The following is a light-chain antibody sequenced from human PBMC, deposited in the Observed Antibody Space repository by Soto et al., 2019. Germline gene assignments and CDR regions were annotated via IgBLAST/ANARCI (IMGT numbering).Light chain of an antibody. CDR1: QSVSSS. J-gene: IGKJ4*01. Sequence: EIVMTQSPATLSVSPGDRATLSCRASQSVSSSLAWYQQIPGQAPRLLIYDASTRATGIPARFGGSGSGTEFTLTISSLQSEDFAVYYCQQYNNWPPLTFGGGTKEELK. CDR3: QQYNNWPPLT. V-gene: IGKV3-15*01. CDR2: DAS.